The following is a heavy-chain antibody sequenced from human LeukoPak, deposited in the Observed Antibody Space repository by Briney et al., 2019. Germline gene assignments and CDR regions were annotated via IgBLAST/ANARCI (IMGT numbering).Heavy chain of an antibody. CDR2: IIPILGIA. CDR3: AREGLSSSKEVDY. CDR1: GGTFSSYA. Sequence: LWASVKVSCKASGGTFSSYAISWVRQAPGQGLEWMGRIIPILGIANYAQKLQGRVTITADKSTSTAYMELSSLRSEDTAVYYCAREGLSSSKEVDYWGQGTLVTVSS. J-gene: IGHJ4*02. V-gene: IGHV1-69*04. D-gene: IGHD6-6*01.